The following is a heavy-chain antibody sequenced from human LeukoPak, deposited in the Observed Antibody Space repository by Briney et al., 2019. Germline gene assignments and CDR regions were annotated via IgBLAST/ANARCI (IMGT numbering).Heavy chain of an antibody. CDR3: ARGDCDSSGYPVDY. D-gene: IGHD3-22*01. CDR2: ISSSSSSTI. Sequence: GGSLRLSCAASGFTFSSYSMNWVRQAPGKGLEWVSYISSSSSSTIYYADSVKGRFTISRDNAKNSLYLQMNSLRDEDTAVYYCARGDCDSSGYPVDYWGQGTLVTVSS. V-gene: IGHV3-48*02. J-gene: IGHJ4*02. CDR1: GFTFSSYS.